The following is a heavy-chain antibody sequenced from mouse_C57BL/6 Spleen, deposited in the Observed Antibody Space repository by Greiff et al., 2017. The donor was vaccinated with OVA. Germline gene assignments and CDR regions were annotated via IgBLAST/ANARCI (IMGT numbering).Heavy chain of an antibody. CDR1: GYSFTGYY. D-gene: IGHD1-1*01. Sequence: EVQLQQSGPELVKPGASVKISCKASGYSFTGYYMNWVKQSPEKSLEWIGEINPSTGGTTYNQKFKAKATLTVDKSSSTAYMQLKSLTSEDSAVYYCALYYYGSLYWYFDVWGTGTTVTVSS. CDR2: INPSTGGT. V-gene: IGHV1-42*01. CDR3: ALYYYGSLYWYFDV. J-gene: IGHJ1*03.